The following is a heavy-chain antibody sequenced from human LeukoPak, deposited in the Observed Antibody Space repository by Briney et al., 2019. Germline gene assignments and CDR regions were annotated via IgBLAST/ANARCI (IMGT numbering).Heavy chain of an antibody. J-gene: IGHJ3*02. V-gene: IGHV3-30*18. CDR1: GFTFSSYG. Sequence: PGGSLRLSCAASGFTFSSYGMHWVHQAPGKGLEWVAVISYDGSDKYYADSVKGRFTISRDNSKNTLYLQMNSLRAEDTAVYYCAKGMSSGWYVAFDIWGQGTMVTVSS. CDR2: ISYDGSDK. CDR3: AKGMSSGWYVAFDI. D-gene: IGHD6-19*01.